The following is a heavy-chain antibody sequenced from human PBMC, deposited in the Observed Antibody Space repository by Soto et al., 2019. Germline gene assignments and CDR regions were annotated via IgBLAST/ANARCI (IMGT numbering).Heavy chain of an antibody. D-gene: IGHD1-26*01. V-gene: IGHV1-69*13. CDR3: ARQQFYSGSYYAAFDI. Sequence: SVKVSCKASGGTFSSYAISWVRQAPGQGLEWMGGIIPIFGTANYAQKFQGRVTITADDSTSTAYMELSSLRSEDTAVYYCARQQFYSGSYYAAFDIWGQGTMVTVSS. CDR2: IIPIFGTA. CDR1: GGTFSSYA. J-gene: IGHJ3*02.